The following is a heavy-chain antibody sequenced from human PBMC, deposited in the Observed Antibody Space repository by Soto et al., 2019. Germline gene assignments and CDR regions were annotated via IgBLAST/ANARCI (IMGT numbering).Heavy chain of an antibody. Sequence: GGSLRLSCAASGFTFSRHWIHWVRQAPGKGLVWVSRTKTDGSSSFADSVKGRFTISRDNAKNTLYLQMNSLRAEDTAVYYCARDMRAVPWYGGVSSAFDIWGQGTVVT. J-gene: IGHJ3*02. CDR1: GFTFSRHW. CDR3: ARDMRAVPWYGGVSSAFDI. D-gene: IGHD3-10*01. V-gene: IGHV3-74*01. CDR2: TKTDGSS.